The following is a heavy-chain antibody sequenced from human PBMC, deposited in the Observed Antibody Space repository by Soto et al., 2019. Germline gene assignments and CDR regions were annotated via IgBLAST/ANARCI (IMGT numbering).Heavy chain of an antibody. V-gene: IGHV1-8*01. CDR3: ARRARPSYGISTSCHLGDYYYYGRDV. CDR1: GYTFTSYD. D-gene: IGHD2-2*01. Sequence: QVQLVQSGAEVKKPGASVKVSCKASGYTFTSYDINWVRQATGQGLEWMGWMNPNSGNTGYAQKFQGRVTMTRNTFRSTADMEVRSLRSGGAAADYCARRARPSYGISTSCHLGDYYYYGRDVWGQGPTVTVSS. J-gene: IGHJ6*02. CDR2: MNPNSGNT.